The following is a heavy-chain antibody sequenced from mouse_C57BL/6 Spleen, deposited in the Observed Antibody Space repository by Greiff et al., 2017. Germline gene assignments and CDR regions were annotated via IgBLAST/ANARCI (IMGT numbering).Heavy chain of an antibody. CDR2: IWRGGST. CDR1: GFSLTSYG. CDR3: AKGSKDYAMDD. V-gene: IGHV2-5*01. Sequence: VMLVEPGPGLVQPSQSLSITCTVSGFSLTSYGVHWVRQSPGKGLEWLGVIWRGGSTDYNAAFMFRLSITKDNSKSQVCFKMDSLQADDTAIYYCAKGSKDYAMDDWCQGTSVTGAS. J-gene: IGHJ4*01. D-gene: IGHD2-5*01.